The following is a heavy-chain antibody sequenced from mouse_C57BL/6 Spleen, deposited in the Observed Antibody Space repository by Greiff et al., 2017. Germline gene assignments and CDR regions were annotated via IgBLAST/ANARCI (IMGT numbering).Heavy chain of an antibody. CDR2: ISSGGSYT. CDR3: ARQSNYYGSSYYFDY. D-gene: IGHD1-1*01. CDR1: GFTFSSYG. Sequence: EVQGVESGGDLVKPGGSLKLSCAASGFTFSSYGMSWVRQTPDKRLEWVATISSGGSYTYYPDSVKGRFTISRDNAKNTLYLQMSSLKSEDTAMYYCARQSNYYGSSYYFDYWGQGTTLTVSS. J-gene: IGHJ2*01. V-gene: IGHV5-6*01.